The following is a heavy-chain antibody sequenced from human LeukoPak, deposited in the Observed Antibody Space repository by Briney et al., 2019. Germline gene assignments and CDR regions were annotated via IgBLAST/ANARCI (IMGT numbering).Heavy chain of an antibody. CDR1: GGSFSGYY. D-gene: IGHD3-10*01. CDR3: ASSYGSGSYPFDY. CDR2: INHSGST. V-gene: IGHV4-34*01. Sequence: SETLSLTCAVYGGSFSGYYWSWIRQPPGKGLEWIGEINHSGSTNYNPSLKSRVTISVGTSKNQFSLKLSSVTAADTAVYYCASSYGSGSYPFDYWGQGTLVTVSS. J-gene: IGHJ4*02.